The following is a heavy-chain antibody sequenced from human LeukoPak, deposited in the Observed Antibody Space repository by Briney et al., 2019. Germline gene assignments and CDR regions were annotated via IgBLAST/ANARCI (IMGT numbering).Heavy chain of an antibody. Sequence: GGSLRLSCAASGFTSSSYWMHWVRQAPGKGLVWVSRINSDGSSTSYADSVKGRFTISRDNAKNTLYLQMNSLRAEDTAVYYCARDEDWSGYYGAFDIWGQGTMVTVSS. CDR3: ARDEDWSGYYGAFDI. CDR1: GFTSSSYW. V-gene: IGHV3-74*01. D-gene: IGHD3-3*01. J-gene: IGHJ3*02. CDR2: INSDGSST.